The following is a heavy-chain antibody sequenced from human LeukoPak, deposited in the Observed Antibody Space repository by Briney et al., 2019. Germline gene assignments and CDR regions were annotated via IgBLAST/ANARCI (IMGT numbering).Heavy chain of an antibody. D-gene: IGHD6-13*01. CDR2: ISAYNGNT. V-gene: IGHV1-18*01. Sequence: ASVKVSCKASGYTITSYGISWVRQAPGQGLECMGWISAYNGNTNYAQKLQGRVTMTTDTSTSTAYMELRSLRSDDTAVYYCARVSSSSWYVSYFDYWGQGTLVTVSS. CDR1: GYTITSYG. CDR3: ARVSSSSWYVSYFDY. J-gene: IGHJ4*02.